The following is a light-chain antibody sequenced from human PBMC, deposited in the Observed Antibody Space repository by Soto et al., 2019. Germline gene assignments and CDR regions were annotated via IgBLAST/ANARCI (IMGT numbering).Light chain of an antibody. CDR3: QQYGSSPVT. J-gene: IGKJ3*01. CDR1: QSVSSSY. CDR2: GAS. V-gene: IGKV3-20*01. Sequence: EIVLTQSPGTLSLSPGERATLSCRASQSVSSSYLAWYQQKPGQAPSLLIYGASSRATSIPNRFSGSGSGTDFTLTISRLEPEDFAVYYCQQYGSSPVTFGPGTKVDIK.